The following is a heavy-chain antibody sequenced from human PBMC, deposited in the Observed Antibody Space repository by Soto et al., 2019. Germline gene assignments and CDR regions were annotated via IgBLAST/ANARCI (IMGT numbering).Heavy chain of an antibody. CDR3: ARDRIGVRFLEWSPEYYFDY. CDR2: ISSSSSYI. CDR1: GFTFSSYS. D-gene: IGHD3-3*01. Sequence: GGSLRLSCAASGFTFSSYSMNWVRQAPGKGLEWVSSISSSSSYIYYADSVKGRFTISRDNAKNSLYLQMNSLRAEDTAVYYCARDRIGVRFLEWSPEYYFDYWGQGTLVTVSS. V-gene: IGHV3-21*01. J-gene: IGHJ4*02.